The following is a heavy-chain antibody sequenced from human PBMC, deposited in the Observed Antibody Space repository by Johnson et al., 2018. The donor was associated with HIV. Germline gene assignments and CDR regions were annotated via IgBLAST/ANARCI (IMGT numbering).Heavy chain of an antibody. Sequence: VQLVESGGGLVQPGGSLRLSCAASGFTFSSYAMSWVRQAPGKGLEWVSAISGSGGSTYYADSVKGRFTISSDNSKNTLYLQMNSLRAEDTAVYSCAKDLQQPQLGDYDLAQDAFDIWGQGTMVTVSS. CDR3: AKDLQQPQLGDYDLAQDAFDI. D-gene: IGHD3-22*01. J-gene: IGHJ3*02. CDR1: GFTFSSYA. V-gene: IGHV3-23*04. CDR2: ISGSGGST.